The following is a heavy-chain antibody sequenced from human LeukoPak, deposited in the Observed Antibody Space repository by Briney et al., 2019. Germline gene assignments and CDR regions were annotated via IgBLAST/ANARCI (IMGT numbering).Heavy chain of an antibody. CDR3: AKGVAYFWSGSDPFDY. D-gene: IGHD3-3*01. J-gene: IGHJ4*02. CDR2: ISGNGGSI. CDR1: GFTFSNYG. V-gene: IGHV3-23*01. Sequence: GGSLRLSCVASGFTFSNYGMSWVRQAPGKGLEWISAISGNGGSIYYADSVRGRFTISRDNSKNTLSLQMNSLRAEDTAVYYCAKGVAYFWSGSDPFDYWGQGTLVTVSS.